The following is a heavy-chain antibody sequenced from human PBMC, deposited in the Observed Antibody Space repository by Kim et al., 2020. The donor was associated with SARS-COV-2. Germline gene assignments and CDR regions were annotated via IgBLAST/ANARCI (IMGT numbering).Heavy chain of an antibody. J-gene: IGHJ5*02. Sequence: PSLKSRVTISVDTSKNQFSLKLSSVTAADTAVYYCARGRQWLDTLNWFDPWGQGTLVTVSS. V-gene: IGHV4-34*01. CDR3: ARGRQWLDTLNWFDP. D-gene: IGHD6-19*01.